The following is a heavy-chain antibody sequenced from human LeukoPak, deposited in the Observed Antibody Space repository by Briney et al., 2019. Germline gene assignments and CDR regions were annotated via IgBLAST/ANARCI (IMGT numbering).Heavy chain of an antibody. CDR2: INRDGSTT. Sequence: PGGSLRLSCAASGFTLSDYYMSWIRQAPGKGLVWVSRINRDGSTTNYADSVKGRFTVSRDNAKNTLNLQMNSLRAEDTAVYYCARDKKSGESSEIDYWGQGTLVTVSS. CDR3: ARDKKSGESSEIDY. D-gene: IGHD3-10*01. V-gene: IGHV3-74*01. CDR1: GFTLSDYY. J-gene: IGHJ4*02.